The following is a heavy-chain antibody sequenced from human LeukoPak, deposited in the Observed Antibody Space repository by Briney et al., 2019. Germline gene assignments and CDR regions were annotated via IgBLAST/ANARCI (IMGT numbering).Heavy chain of an antibody. CDR3: ARDHCSGGSCYSFYDY. Sequence: PSETLSLTCTVSGGSISSYYWSWIRLPAGKGLEWIGRIYTSGSTNYNPSLKSRVTMSVDTSKNQFSLKLSSVTAADTAVYYCARDHCSGGSCYSFYDYWGQGTLVTVSS. D-gene: IGHD2-15*01. CDR2: IYTSGST. J-gene: IGHJ4*02. CDR1: GGSISSYY. V-gene: IGHV4-4*07.